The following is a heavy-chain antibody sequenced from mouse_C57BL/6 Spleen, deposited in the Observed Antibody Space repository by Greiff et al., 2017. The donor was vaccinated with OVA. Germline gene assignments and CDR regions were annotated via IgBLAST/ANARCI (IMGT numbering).Heavy chain of an antibody. D-gene: IGHD2-3*01. J-gene: IGHJ4*01. Sequence: QVQLQQPGAELVKPGDSVKLSCKASGYTFTSYWMHWVKQRPGQGLEWIGMIHPNSGRTNYNEKFKSKATMTVDKSSSTAYMQLSSLTSEDSAVYYCAWLLLAMDYWGQGTSVTVSS. CDR2: IHPNSGRT. V-gene: IGHV1-64*01. CDR3: AWLLLAMDY. CDR1: GYTFTSYW.